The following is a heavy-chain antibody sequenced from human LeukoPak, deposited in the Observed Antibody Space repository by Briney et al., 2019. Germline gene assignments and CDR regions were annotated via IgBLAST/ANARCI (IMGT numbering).Heavy chain of an antibody. V-gene: IGHV1-2*02. J-gene: IGHJ4*02. CDR1: GYTFTGYY. CDR3: ARVGGDRPIGVVGKFDY. Sequence: RASVKVSCKASGYTFTGYYMHWVRQAPGQGLEWMGWINPNSGGTNYAQKFQGRVTMTRDTSISTAYMDLSGLRSDDAAVYFCARVGGDRPIGVVGKFDYWGQGTLVTVSS. D-gene: IGHD3-22*01. CDR2: INPNSGGT.